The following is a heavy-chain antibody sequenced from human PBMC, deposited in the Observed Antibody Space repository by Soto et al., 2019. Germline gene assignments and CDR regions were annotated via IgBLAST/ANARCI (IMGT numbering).Heavy chain of an antibody. Sequence: ASAMVSCKDSGYTFTSYVISWVRQAPGQGLEWMGWFSAYNGNTNYAQKLQGRVTMTTDTSTSTAYMELRSLRSDDTAVYYCARVGGGVQVWESAHDIWGQGTMDTVSS. D-gene: IGHD5-18*01. CDR3: ARVGGGVQVWESAHDI. V-gene: IGHV1-18*01. J-gene: IGHJ3*02. CDR1: GYTFTSYV. CDR2: FSAYNGNT.